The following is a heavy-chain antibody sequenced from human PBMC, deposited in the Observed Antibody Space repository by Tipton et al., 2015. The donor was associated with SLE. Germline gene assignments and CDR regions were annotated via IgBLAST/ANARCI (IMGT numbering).Heavy chain of an antibody. V-gene: IGHV4-34*01. CDR2: INHSGST. Sequence: TLSLTCAVYGGPFSGYYWSWIRQPPGKGLEWIGEINHSGSTNYNPSLKSRVTISVDTSKNQFSLKLSSVTAADTAVYYCASLRTEYYYGSREGYWGQGTLVTVSS. J-gene: IGHJ4*02. CDR3: ASLRTEYYYGSREGY. D-gene: IGHD3-10*01. CDR1: GGPFSGYY.